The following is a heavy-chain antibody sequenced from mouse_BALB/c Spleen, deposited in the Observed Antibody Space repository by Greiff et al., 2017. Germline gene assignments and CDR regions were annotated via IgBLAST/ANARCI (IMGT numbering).Heavy chain of an antibody. CDR3: ARAYYSGDYYAMDY. CDR1: GFSLTSYG. V-gene: IGHV2-9*02. D-gene: IGHD2-12*01. CDR2: IWAGGST. J-gene: IGHJ4*01. Sequence: VQLQESGPGLVAPSQSLSITCTVSGFSLTSYGVHWVRQPPGKGLEWLGVIWAGGSTNYNSALMSRLSISKDNSKSQVFLKMNSLQTDDTAMYYCARAYYSGDYYAMDYWGQGTSVTVSS.